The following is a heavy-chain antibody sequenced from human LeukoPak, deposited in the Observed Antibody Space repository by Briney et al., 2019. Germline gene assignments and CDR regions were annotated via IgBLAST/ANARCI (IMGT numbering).Heavy chain of an antibody. Sequence: PGRSLRLSCAASGFTFSSYAMHWVRQAPGKGLEWVAVISYDGSNKYYADSVKGRFTISRDNSKNTLYLQMNSLRAEDTAVYYCTRDFEEIVATIIGDYWGQETLVTVSS. CDR1: GFTFSSYA. CDR3: TRDFEEIVATIIGDY. CDR2: ISYDGSNK. J-gene: IGHJ4*02. D-gene: IGHD5-12*01. V-gene: IGHV3-30*01.